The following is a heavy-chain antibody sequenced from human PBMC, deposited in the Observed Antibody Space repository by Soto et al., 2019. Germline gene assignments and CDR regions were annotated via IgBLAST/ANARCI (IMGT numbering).Heavy chain of an antibody. J-gene: IGHJ5*02. CDR2: INPNSGGT. D-gene: IGHD6-6*01. CDR3: ARERKAARRNWFDP. V-gene: IGHV1-2*02. Sequence: GASVKVSCKASGYTFTGYYMHWVRQAPGQGLEWMGWINPNSGGTNYAQKFQGRVTMTRDTSISTAYMELSRLRSDDTAVYYCARERKAARRNWFDPWGQGTLVTVSS. CDR1: GYTFTGYY.